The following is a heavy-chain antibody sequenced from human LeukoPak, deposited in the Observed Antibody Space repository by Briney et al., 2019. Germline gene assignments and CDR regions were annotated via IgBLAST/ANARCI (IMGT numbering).Heavy chain of an antibody. J-gene: IGHJ4*02. V-gene: IGHV5-51*01. CDR3: ARLSQGSFDY. Sequence: GESLKISCKGSGYSFTNYWIGWVRQMPGKGLEWMGIIYPGDSDTRSCPSFQGQVTISADKSITTAYLQWSSLKASDTAMYYCARLSQGSFDYWGQGTLVTVSS. D-gene: IGHD3-10*01. CDR1: GYSFTNYW. CDR2: IYPGDSDT.